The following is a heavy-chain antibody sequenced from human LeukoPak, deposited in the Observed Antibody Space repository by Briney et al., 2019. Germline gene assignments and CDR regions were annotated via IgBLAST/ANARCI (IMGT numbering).Heavy chain of an antibody. CDR2: INHSGST. J-gene: IGHJ6*03. D-gene: IGHD4-11*01. CDR1: GGSFSGYY. CDR3: ARGPTVTTPSYYYYYMDV. Sequence: PSETLSLTCAVYGGSFSGYYWSWIRQPPGKGLEWIGEINHSGSTNYNPSLKSRVTISVDTSKNQFSLKLSSVTAADTAVYYCARGPTVTTPSYYYYYMDVWGKGTTVTVSS. V-gene: IGHV4-34*01.